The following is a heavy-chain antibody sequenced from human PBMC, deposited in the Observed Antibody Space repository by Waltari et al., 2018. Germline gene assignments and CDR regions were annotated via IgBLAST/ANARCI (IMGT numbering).Heavy chain of an antibody. J-gene: IGHJ5*02. V-gene: IGHV3-48*01. CDR1: GFTLSRYS. D-gene: IGHD3-3*01. Sequence: EVQLVESGGGLVQPGGSLRLSCAASGFTLSRYSMNWVRQAPGTGLEWVSYISSSSSTIYYADSVKGRFTISRDNAKNSLYLQMNSLRAEDTAVYYCAGNYDFWSGYYNGGNWFDPWGQGTLVTVSS. CDR2: ISSSSSTI. CDR3: AGNYDFWSGYYNGGNWFDP.